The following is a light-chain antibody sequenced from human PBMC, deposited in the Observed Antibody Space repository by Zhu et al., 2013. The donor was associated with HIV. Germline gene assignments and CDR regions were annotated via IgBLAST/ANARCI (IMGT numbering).Light chain of an antibody. Sequence: IVLTQSPGTLSLSPGERATLSCRASQTISNNFLAWYQQKPGQAPRLLIYSASNRATGIPDRFSASGSGTDFTLTINGLEPEDFAVYYCQQRSNWFTFGQGTRLEIK. CDR2: SAS. CDR3: QQRSNWFT. V-gene: IGKV3D-20*02. CDR1: QTISNNF. J-gene: IGKJ5*01.